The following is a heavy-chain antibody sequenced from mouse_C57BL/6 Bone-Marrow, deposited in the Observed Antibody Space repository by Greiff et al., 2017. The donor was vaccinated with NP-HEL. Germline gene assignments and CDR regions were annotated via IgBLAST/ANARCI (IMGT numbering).Heavy chain of an antibody. CDR1: GFSFNTYA. V-gene: IGHV10-1*01. D-gene: IGHD2-4*01. Sequence: EVKLMESGGGLVQPKGSLKLSCAASGFSFNTYAMNWVRQAPGKGLEWVARIRSKSNNYATYYADSVKDRFTISRDDSESMLYLQMNNLKTEDTAMYYCVRHDCYAMDYWGQGTSVTVSS. CDR3: VRHDCYAMDY. J-gene: IGHJ4*01. CDR2: IRSKSNNYAT.